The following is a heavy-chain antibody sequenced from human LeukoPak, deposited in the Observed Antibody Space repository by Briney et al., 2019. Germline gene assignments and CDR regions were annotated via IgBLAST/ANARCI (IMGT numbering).Heavy chain of an antibody. CDR1: GFTFSSYA. CDR3: AKFHRPGPAATYYYYMDV. CDR2: ISGSGDST. D-gene: IGHD2-2*01. J-gene: IGHJ6*03. V-gene: IGHV3-23*01. Sequence: PGGSLRLSCAASGFTFSSYAMSWVRQAPGKGLEWVSAISGSGDSTYYADSVKGRFTISRDNSKNTLYLQMNSLRAEDTAVYYCAKFHRPGPAATYYYYMDVWGKGTTVTVSS.